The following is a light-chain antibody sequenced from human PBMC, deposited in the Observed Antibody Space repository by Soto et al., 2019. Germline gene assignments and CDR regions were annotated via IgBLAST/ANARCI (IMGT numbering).Light chain of an antibody. CDR1: QSVSSSY. CDR2: GAS. Sequence: EIVLTQSPGTLSLSPGERATLSCRASQSVSSSYLAWYQQKPGQAPRLLIYGASSRATGIPDRFSGSGSGRDFILTISRLEPEDFAVYYCQQYGSSPPYTFGQGTKLEIK. V-gene: IGKV3-20*01. J-gene: IGKJ2*01. CDR3: QQYGSSPPYT.